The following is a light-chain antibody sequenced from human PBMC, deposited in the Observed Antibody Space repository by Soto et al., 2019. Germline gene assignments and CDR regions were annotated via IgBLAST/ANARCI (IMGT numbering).Light chain of an antibody. Sequence: QSALTQPASVSGSPGQSITISRTGTSSDVDGYNYVSWYQQHPGKAPKLMMYDVSNRPSGVSNRFSGSKSGNTASLTISGLQSEDEADYYCRSLTSSTTYVFGSGTKVTVL. CDR2: DVS. V-gene: IGLV2-14*01. CDR3: RSLTSSTTYV. J-gene: IGLJ1*01. CDR1: SSDVDGYNY.